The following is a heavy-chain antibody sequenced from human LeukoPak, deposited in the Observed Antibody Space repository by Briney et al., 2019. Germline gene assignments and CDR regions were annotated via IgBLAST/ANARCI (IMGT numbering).Heavy chain of an antibody. J-gene: IGHJ3*02. D-gene: IGHD2-15*01. CDR3: ARAHVVVVADDAFDI. CDR2: INPNSGGT. Sequence: ASVKVSCKASGYTFTGYYMHWVRQAPGQGLEWMGWINPNSGGTNYAQKFQGRVTMTRDTSISTAYMELSRLRSDDTAVYYCARAHVVVVADDAFDIWGQGTMVTVSS. CDR1: GYTFTGYY. V-gene: IGHV1-2*02.